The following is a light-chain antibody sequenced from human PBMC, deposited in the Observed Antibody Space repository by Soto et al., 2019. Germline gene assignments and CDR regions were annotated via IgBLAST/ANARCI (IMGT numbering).Light chain of an antibody. Sequence: SYELTQPPSVSVSPGQTASITCSGDKLGDKYACWYQQKPGQSPVLVIYQDSKRPSGIPERFSGSNSGNTATLTISGTQAMDEADYYCQVWDSSSHVVFGGGTKVTVL. CDR2: QDS. CDR3: QVWDSSSHVV. V-gene: IGLV3-1*01. J-gene: IGLJ2*01. CDR1: KLGDKY.